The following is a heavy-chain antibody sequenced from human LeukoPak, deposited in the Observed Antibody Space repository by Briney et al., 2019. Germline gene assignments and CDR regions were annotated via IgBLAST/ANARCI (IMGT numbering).Heavy chain of an antibody. CDR2: ISYDGSNK. V-gene: IGHV3-30-3*01. D-gene: IGHD6-6*01. CDR1: GFTFSSYA. CDR3: ARARYSSSTYYFDY. J-gene: IGHJ4*02. Sequence: GGSLRLSCAASGFTFSSYAMHWVRQAPGKGLEWVVVISYDGSNKYYADSVKGRFTISRDNSKNTLYLQMYSLRAEDTAVYYCARARYSSSTYYFDYWGQGTLVTVSS.